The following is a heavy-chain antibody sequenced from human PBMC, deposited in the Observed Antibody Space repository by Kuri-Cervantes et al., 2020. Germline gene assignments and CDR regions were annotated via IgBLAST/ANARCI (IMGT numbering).Heavy chain of an antibody. Sequence: GESLKISCVASEFSLSSYTMNWVRQAPGKGLEWVGNINQDGSVTHFVDSVKGRFTISRDNAKNSLFLQVNSLRAEDTAVYYCASIYGYSTGEGGFWGQGTLVTVSS. V-gene: IGHV3-7*01. CDR3: ASIYGYSTGEGGF. D-gene: IGHD6-19*01. CDR1: EFSLSSYT. CDR2: INQDGSVT. J-gene: IGHJ4*02.